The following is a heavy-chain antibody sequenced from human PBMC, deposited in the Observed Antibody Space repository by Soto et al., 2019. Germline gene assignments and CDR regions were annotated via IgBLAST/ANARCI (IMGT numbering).Heavy chain of an antibody. CDR3: ARGRDGDY. V-gene: IGHV1-18*01. CDR1: GYTFTTYG. D-gene: IGHD6-6*01. J-gene: IGHJ4*02. Sequence: QVHLVQSGAEVKKPGASVKVSCKGSGYTFTTYGITWVRQAPGQGLEWMGWISAHNGNTNYAQKLQGRVTVTRDTPTSAAYMELRSLSSDDTAVYYCARGRDGDYWGQGALVTVSS. CDR2: ISAHNGNT.